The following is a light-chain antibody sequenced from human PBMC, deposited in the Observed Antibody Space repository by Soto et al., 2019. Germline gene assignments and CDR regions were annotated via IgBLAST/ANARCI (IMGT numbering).Light chain of an antibody. CDR3: QQRNRWPPVT. J-gene: IGKJ4*01. V-gene: IGKV3-11*01. CDR1: PSVSNS. Sequence: IVITPSPATPSVSAGKTATLSHRVSPSVSNSLAWYQHKPGQAPRLLIYDAFNRAPGVPTRFSGSGSGTDFTLTISSLEPEDFAVYYCQQRNRWPPVTFGGGIKVDIK. CDR2: DAF.